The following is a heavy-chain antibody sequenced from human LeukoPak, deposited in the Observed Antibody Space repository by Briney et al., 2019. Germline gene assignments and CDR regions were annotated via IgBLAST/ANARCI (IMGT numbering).Heavy chain of an antibody. V-gene: IGHV3-30*02. CDR2: IQYDGNIK. D-gene: IGHD4-23*01. Sequence: QPGGSLRLSCAASGFSFSKYAMHWVRQAPGKGLEWVSFIQYDGNIKNYADSVKGRFTISRDNSKDTLYLQMNSLRAEDTAVYYCTKGDDYGANTRLPKFNWFDPWGQGAMVTVPS. CDR3: TKGDDYGANTRLPKFNWFDP. CDR1: GFSFSKYA. J-gene: IGHJ5*02.